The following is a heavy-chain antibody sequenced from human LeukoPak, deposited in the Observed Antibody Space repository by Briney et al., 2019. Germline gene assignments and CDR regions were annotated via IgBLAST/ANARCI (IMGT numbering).Heavy chain of an antibody. CDR1: GGSIRYSDYY. V-gene: IGHV4-39*02. J-gene: IGHJ5*02. CDR3: ARASYHFDTWFDP. D-gene: IGHD2/OR15-2a*01. Sequence: SETLSLTCTVSGGSIRYSDYYWDWIRQPPGKGLEWIASVHYSGPAYYNPSLKSRVTISMDTSMNQFSLKLRSVTAADTAVYFCARASYHFDTWFDPWGQGTLVTVSS. CDR2: VHYSGPA.